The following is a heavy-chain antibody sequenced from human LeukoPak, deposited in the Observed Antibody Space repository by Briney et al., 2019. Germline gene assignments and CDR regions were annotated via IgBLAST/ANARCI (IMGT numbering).Heavy chain of an antibody. Sequence: SETLSFTCAVYGGSFSGYYWSWIRQPPGKGLEWIGEINHSGSTNYNPSLKSRVTISVDTSKNQFSLKLSSVTAADTAVYYCARGYYVWGCYRQNWFDPWGQGTLVTVSS. J-gene: IGHJ5*02. CDR2: INHSGST. V-gene: IGHV4-34*01. CDR1: GGSFSGYY. D-gene: IGHD3-16*02. CDR3: ARGYYVWGCYRQNWFDP.